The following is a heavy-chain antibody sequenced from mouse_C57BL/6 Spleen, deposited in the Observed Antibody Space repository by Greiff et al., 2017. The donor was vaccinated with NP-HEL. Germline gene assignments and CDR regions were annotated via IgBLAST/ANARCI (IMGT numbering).Heavy chain of an antibody. J-gene: IGHJ4*01. V-gene: IGHV3-6*01. CDR2: ISYDGSN. CDR3: ARGLHYYAMDY. D-gene: IGHD2-4*01. CDR1: GYSITSGYY. Sequence: DVQLQESGPGLVKPSQSLSLTCSVTGYSITSGYYWNWIRQFPGNKLEWMGYISYDGSNNYNPSLKNRISITRDTANNQFFLKLNSVTTEDTATYYCARGLHYYAMDYWGQGTSVTVSS.